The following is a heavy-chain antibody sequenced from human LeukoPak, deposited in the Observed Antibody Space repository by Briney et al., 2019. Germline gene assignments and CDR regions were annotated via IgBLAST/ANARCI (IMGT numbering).Heavy chain of an antibody. CDR2: INPNSGGT. CDR3: ARNLNYDRSGYYFDY. D-gene: IGHD3-22*01. J-gene: IGHJ4*02. CDR1: GYTFPVYF. V-gene: IGHV1-2*02. Sequence: ASVKVSCKASGYTFPVYFMHWVRQAPGQGLEWMGWINPNSGGTNYAQKFQGRVAMTRDTSISTAYMELSRLRSDDTTVYYCARNLNYDRSGYYFDYGGQGTLVTVS.